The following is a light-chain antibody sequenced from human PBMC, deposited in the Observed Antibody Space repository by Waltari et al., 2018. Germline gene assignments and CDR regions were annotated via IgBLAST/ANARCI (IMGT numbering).Light chain of an antibody. CDR3: STWDDSLSGVL. J-gene: IGLJ2*01. CDR1: HSNIGANT. V-gene: IGLV1-44*01. CDR2: SDN. Sequence: QPLLTQPPSASGTPGQRVTISCFGRHSNIGANTVKWYQQLPGTAPKLLIYSDNRRFSGVPDRFSASKSGTSASLAISGLQSEDEADYYCSTWDDSLSGVLFGEGTKLTVV.